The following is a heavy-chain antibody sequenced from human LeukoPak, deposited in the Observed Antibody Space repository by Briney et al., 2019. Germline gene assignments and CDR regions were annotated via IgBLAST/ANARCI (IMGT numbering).Heavy chain of an antibody. CDR1: GFTFSNYA. D-gene: IGHD7-27*01. CDR2: ILAGGTNT. V-gene: IGHV3-23*01. CDR3: ATHQATGAHSKFDY. Sequence: GRSLRLSCAASGFTFSNYAMTWVRQAPGKGLEWVSSILAGGTNTQYADSVRGRFTISRDNSKNTLYLQMNSLRAEDTALYHCATHQATGAHSKFDYWGQGTLVTVSS. J-gene: IGHJ4*02.